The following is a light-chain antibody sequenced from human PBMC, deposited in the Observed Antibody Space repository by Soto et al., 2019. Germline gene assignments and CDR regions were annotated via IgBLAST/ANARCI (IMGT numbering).Light chain of an antibody. Sequence: EIVMTQSPATLSVARGERATLSCRASQSVSSNLAWYQQKPGQAPRLLIYGASTRATGIPARFSGSGSGTEFTLTISSLQSEDFAVYYCQQYGTWWTFGQGTKVEIK. CDR1: QSVSSN. J-gene: IGKJ1*01. CDR2: GAS. CDR3: QQYGTWWT. V-gene: IGKV3-15*01.